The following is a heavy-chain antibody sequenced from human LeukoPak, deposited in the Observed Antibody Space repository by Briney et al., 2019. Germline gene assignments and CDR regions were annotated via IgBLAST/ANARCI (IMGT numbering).Heavy chain of an antibody. J-gene: IGHJ4*02. CDR2: ISSTGGST. CDR1: GFAFSNYA. CDR3: ARSVAGHFDY. Sequence: GGSLRLSCAASGFAFSNYAMSWVRQAPGKGLEWVSGISSTGGSTFYADSVKGRFTVSRDNAKNSLDLQMNSLRAEDTAVYYCARSVAGHFDYWGQGTLVTVSS. V-gene: IGHV3-23*01. D-gene: IGHD6-19*01.